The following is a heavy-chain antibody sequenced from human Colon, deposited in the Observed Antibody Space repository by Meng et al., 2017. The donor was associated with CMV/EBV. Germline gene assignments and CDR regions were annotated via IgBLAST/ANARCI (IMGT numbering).Heavy chain of an antibody. CDR3: ARWNVWGYGDSHTDPYYYYGMDV. Sequence: KVSCKGSGYSFTSYWIGWVRQMPGKGLEWMGIIYPGDSDTRYSPSFQGQVTISADKSISTAYLQWSSLKASDTATYYCARWNVWGYGDSHTDPYYYYGMDVWGQGTTVTVSS. CDR1: GYSFTSYW. CDR2: IYPGDSDT. D-gene: IGHD4-17*01. J-gene: IGHJ6*02. V-gene: IGHV5-51*01.